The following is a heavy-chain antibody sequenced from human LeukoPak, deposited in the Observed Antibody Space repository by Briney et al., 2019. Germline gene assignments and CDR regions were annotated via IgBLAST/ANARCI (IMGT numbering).Heavy chain of an antibody. J-gene: IGHJ4*02. CDR3: AKGGEADSSGYYLDY. D-gene: IGHD3-22*01. CDR2: VWSDGSTK. CDR1: GFTFSSYG. V-gene: IGHV3-33*03. Sequence: HTGGSLRLSCAASGFTFSSYGMHWVRQPPGKGPEWVAVVWSDGSTKYYADSVKGRFSISTDNSKNTLYLQMNSLRAEDTAVYYCAKGGEADSSGYYLDYWGQGTLVTVSS.